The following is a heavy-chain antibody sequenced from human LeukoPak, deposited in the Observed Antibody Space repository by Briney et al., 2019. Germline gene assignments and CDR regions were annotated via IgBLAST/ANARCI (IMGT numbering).Heavy chain of an antibody. V-gene: IGHV4-34*01. D-gene: IGHD1/OR15-1a*01. CDR2: IKHSGST. CDR1: GGSFSGYY. Sequence: SETLSLTCAVYGGSFSGYYWSWIRQPPGKGLEWIGEIKHSGSTNYNPSLKSRVTISVDTSKNQFSLKLSSVTAADTAVYYCARNTRGSDYWGQGTLVTVSS. CDR3: ARNTRGSDY. J-gene: IGHJ4*02.